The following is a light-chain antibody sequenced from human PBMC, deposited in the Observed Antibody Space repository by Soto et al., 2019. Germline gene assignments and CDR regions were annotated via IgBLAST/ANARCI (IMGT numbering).Light chain of an antibody. Sequence: EIVLTQSPGTLSLSPGDRATLYCRASQSVSSSYLAWYQQTPGQAPRVIIYGASSRATGIPERFSGSGSGTDFTLTISRLEPEDFAVYYCQQYGSSPLTFGGGTKVDI. CDR3: QQYGSSPLT. J-gene: IGKJ4*01. V-gene: IGKV3-20*01. CDR2: GAS. CDR1: QSVSSSY.